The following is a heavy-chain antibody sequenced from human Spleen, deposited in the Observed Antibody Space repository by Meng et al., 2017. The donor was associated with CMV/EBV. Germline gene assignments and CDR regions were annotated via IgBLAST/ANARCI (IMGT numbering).Heavy chain of an antibody. CDR2: IYYSGTT. D-gene: IGHD2-2*01. Sequence: SETLSLTCTVSGASLNSGDNYWTWIRQPPGKGLEWIGYIYYSGTTYYNPSLKSRFTISVDRSKNQFSLKLSSVTAADTAVYSCARVVTSSAGRWFDPWGQGALVTVSS. CDR3: ARVVTSSAGRWFDP. CDR1: GASLNSGDNY. J-gene: IGHJ5*02. V-gene: IGHV4-30-4*08.